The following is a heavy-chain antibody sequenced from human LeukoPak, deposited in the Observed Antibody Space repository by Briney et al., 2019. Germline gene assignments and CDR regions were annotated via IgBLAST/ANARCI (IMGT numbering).Heavy chain of an antibody. CDR3: ARDVNGGSFDY. J-gene: IGHJ4*02. CDR2: INQDGSEK. D-gene: IGHD4-23*01. V-gene: IGHV3-7*01. Sequence: GGSLRLSCAASGFTSNSHWMSWVRQAPERGLEWVANINQDGSEKNHVDSVRGRFTISRDNAKNSLYLQMNSLRVEDTAVYYCARDVNGGSFDYWGQGTLVTVSS. CDR1: GFTSNSHW.